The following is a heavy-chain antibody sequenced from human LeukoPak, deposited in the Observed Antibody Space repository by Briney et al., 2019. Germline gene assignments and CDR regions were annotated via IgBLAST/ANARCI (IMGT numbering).Heavy chain of an antibody. Sequence: GGSLRLSCAASGLTFSSYWMNWVRQAPGKGLVWVSRIASDGSSTTYADSVKGRFSISRDNAKNTLYLQMNSLRVEDTAVYYCARGRPHGNDYWGQGTLVTVSS. V-gene: IGHV3-74*01. CDR1: GLTFSSYW. CDR2: IASDGSST. CDR3: ARGRPHGNDY. J-gene: IGHJ4*02. D-gene: IGHD4-23*01.